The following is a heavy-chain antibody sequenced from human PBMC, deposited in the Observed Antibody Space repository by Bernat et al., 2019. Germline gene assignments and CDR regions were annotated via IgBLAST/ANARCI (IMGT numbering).Heavy chain of an antibody. D-gene: IGHD3-10*01. CDR3: ARDWVMGGSGSLY. Sequence: QVQLVESGGGVVQPGRSLRLSCAASGFTFSGYGMHWVRQAPGKGLEWVAVIRYDGSNKDYADSVKGRFTISRDNSKNTLYLQMNSLRAEDTAVYYCARDWVMGGSGSLYWGQGTLVTVSS. CDR2: IRYDGSNK. J-gene: IGHJ4*02. CDR1: GFTFSGYG. V-gene: IGHV3-33*01.